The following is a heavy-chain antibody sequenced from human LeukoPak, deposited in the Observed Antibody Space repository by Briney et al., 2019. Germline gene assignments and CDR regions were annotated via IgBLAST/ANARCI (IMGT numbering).Heavy chain of an antibody. CDR1: GFTFSSHW. D-gene: IGHD1-26*01. V-gene: IGHV3-7*05. J-gene: IGHJ4*02. CDR2: IKQDGSEK. CDR3: ARDKMVGATNFDY. Sequence: GGSLRLSRAASGFTFSSHWMNWVRQAPGKGLEWVADIKQDGSEKYYVDSVRGRFTISRDNAKNSLYLQMNSLRAEDTAVYYCARDKMVGATNFDYWGQGTLVTVSS.